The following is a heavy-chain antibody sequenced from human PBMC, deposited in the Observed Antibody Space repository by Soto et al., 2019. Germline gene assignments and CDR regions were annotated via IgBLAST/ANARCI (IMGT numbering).Heavy chain of an antibody. CDR2: ISDDGSNK. J-gene: IGHJ6*02. D-gene: IGHD3-3*01. V-gene: IGHV3-30*18. CDR3: AKIGHYDFWRSSGMDV. Sequence: QVQLVESGGGVVQPGRSLRLSCAASGFTFSSYGMHWVRQSPGKGLELVAVISDDGSNKYYADSVKGRFNISRDNSKNTLYLQRNSLRAEATAVYYCAKIGHYDFWRSSGMDVWGQGTTVTVSS. CDR1: GFTFSSYG.